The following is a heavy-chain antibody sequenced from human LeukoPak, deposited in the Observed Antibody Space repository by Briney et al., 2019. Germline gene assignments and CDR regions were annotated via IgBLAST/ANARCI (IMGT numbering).Heavy chain of an antibody. CDR3: ARDDRIAAAGTFDY. D-gene: IGHD6-13*01. CDR1: GFTVSSNF. J-gene: IGHJ4*02. V-gene: IGHV3-53*01. Sequence: GGSLRLSCAASGFTVSSNFMSWVRQAPGKGLEWVSVIYSGGTTYYADSVKGRFAISRDNSKNTLYLQMNSLRAEDTAVYYCARDDRIAAAGTFDYWGQGTLVTVSS. CDR2: IYSGGTT.